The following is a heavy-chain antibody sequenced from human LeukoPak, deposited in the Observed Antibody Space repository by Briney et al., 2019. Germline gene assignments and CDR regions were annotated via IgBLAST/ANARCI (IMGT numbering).Heavy chain of an antibody. CDR1: GFIFSSYW. CDR3: ARGGVAGGMDV. Sequence: SGGSLRLSCAASGFIFSSYWMHWVRQGPGKGLVWVSRINRDGSSTTYADSVKGRFTISRDNAKNTLHLQMNSLRAEDTAVYYCARGGVAGGMDVWGQGTTVTVSS. CDR2: INRDGSST. J-gene: IGHJ6*02. D-gene: IGHD6-19*01. V-gene: IGHV3-74*01.